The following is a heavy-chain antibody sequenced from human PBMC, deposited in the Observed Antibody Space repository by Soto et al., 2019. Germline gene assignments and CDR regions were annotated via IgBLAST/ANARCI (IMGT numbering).Heavy chain of an antibody. D-gene: IGHD6-13*01. Sequence: GASVKVSCKASGGTFSSYTISWVRQAPGQGLEWMGRIIPILGIANYAQKFQGRVTITADKSTSTAYMELSSLRSEDTAVYYCARDSSSPRYYYYYYCMDVWGKGTTVTVSS. CDR1: GGTFSSYT. V-gene: IGHV1-69*04. CDR2: IIPILGIA. J-gene: IGHJ6*03. CDR3: ARDSSSPRYYYYYYCMDV.